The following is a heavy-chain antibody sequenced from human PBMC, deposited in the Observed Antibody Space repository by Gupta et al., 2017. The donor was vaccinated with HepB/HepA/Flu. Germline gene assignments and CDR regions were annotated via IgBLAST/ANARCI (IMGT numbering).Heavy chain of an antibody. Sequence: EVQLVYSGGGLVQPGGSLRLSCAASGFTFANYWMNWVRQAPGKGLEWLANTNQDGSGQDYVVSLKGPFTLSRDNDAKSVYLHRRNRREAEAATYEGASGSGCHWDYWGQGVLVPVS. J-gene: IGHJ4*02. V-gene: IGHV3-7*01. CDR2: TNQDGSGQ. CDR3: ASGSGCHWDY. CDR1: GFTFANYW. D-gene: IGHD1-1*01.